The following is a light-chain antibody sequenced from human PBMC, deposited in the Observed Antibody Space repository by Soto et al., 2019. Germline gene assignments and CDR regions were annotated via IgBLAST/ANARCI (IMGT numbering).Light chain of an antibody. CDR2: GAS. CDR1: QSVSNN. Sequence: EIVMSQSPATLSVSPGERATLSCRASQSVSNNLAWYQQKPGQAPRLLIYGASTRATGIPARFSGSGSGTEFTLTISSLQAEDFAGYYCQQYNNWPPFTFGPGTKVDIK. CDR3: QQYNNWPPFT. V-gene: IGKV3-15*01. J-gene: IGKJ3*01.